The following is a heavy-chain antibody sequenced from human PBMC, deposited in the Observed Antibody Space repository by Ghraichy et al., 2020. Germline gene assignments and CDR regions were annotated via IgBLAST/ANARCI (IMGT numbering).Heavy chain of an antibody. V-gene: IGHV3-21*01. CDR3: TRAFEGRYYYYYMDV. Sequence: GGSLRLSCAASGFTFSSYNMNWVRQAPGKRLEWVSSIRSSSSYIYYADSVKGRFTISRDNAKNSLYLQMNSLRAEDTAVYYCTRAFEGRYYYYYMDVWGKGTTVTVSS. CDR1: GFTFSSYN. J-gene: IGHJ6*03. CDR2: IRSSSSYI.